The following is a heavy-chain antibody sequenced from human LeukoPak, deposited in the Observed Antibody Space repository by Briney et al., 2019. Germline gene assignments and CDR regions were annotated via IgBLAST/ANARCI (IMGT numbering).Heavy chain of an antibody. Sequence: GGSLRLSCAASGFTFSSYSMNWVRQAPGKGLEWVSSISSSSSYIYYADSVKGRFTISRDNAKNSLYLQMNSLRAEDTAAYYCARWSIVGAPVWGQGTLVTVSS. J-gene: IGHJ4*02. CDR3: ARWSIVGAPV. CDR2: ISSSSSYI. CDR1: GFTFSSYS. V-gene: IGHV3-21*01. D-gene: IGHD1-26*01.